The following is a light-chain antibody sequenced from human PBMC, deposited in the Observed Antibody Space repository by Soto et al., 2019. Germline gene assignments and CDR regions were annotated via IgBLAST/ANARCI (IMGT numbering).Light chain of an antibody. CDR2: GAS. Sequence: EIVLTQSPGTLSFSPGERATLTCRDSQSVSSSYLAWFKQKPGQAPRLLISGASSRATGIPDRFSGSGSGTDFTLTISRLDPEHFGVYYRKQYGNAAFTSGTGIKVDN. CDR1: QSVSSSY. CDR3: KQYGNAAFT. J-gene: IGKJ3*01. V-gene: IGKV3-20*01.